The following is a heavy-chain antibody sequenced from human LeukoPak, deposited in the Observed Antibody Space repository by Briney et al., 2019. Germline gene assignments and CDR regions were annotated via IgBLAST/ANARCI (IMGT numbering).Heavy chain of an antibody. V-gene: IGHV4-34*01. J-gene: IGHJ5*02. CDR2: INDSGST. D-gene: IGHD6-6*01. CDR3: ARGGKKSTAARRVWFDP. CDR1: GGSFSGYY. Sequence: SETLSFTCAVYGGSFSGYYWSWLRQPPGKGLEWIGEINDSGSTNYNPSLKSRVTISVDTSKNQFSLKLSSVTAADTAVYYCARGGKKSTAARRVWFDPWGQGTPVTVTS.